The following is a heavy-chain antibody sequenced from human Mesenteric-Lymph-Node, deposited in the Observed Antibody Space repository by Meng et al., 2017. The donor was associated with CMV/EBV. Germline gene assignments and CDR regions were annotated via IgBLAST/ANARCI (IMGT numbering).Heavy chain of an antibody. J-gene: IGHJ5*02. CDR3: ARYQLELRWFDP. Sequence: SVKVSCKASGGTFSSYAISWVRQAPGQGLEWMGGIIPIFGTANYAQKFQGRVTITTDESTSTAYMELSSLRSEDTAVYYCARYQLELRWFDPWGQGTLVTVSS. CDR2: IIPIFGTA. V-gene: IGHV1-69*05. CDR1: GGTFSSYA. D-gene: IGHD1-7*01.